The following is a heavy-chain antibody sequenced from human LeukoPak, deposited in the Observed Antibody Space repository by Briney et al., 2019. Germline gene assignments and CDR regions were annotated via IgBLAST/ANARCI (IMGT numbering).Heavy chain of an antibody. Sequence: SVTVSLTCSVWGDFISSYYWSWIRHPPGKGLEWIGYIYYSGRTNYNPSLKSRVTISVDTSKNQFSLKLSSVTAADTAVYYCAREVVVTAAFDIWGQGTMVTVSS. CDR3: AREVVVTAAFDI. J-gene: IGHJ3*02. V-gene: IGHV4-59*01. D-gene: IGHD2-21*02. CDR2: IYYSGRT. CDR1: GDFISSYY.